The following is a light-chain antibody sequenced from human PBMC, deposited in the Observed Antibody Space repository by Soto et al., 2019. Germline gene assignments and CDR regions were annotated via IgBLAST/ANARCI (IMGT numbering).Light chain of an antibody. CDR1: QSISSY. CDR2: AAS. V-gene: IGKV1-39*01. CDR3: QQSYSTLAT. Sequence: DIQMTQSPSSLSASVGDRVTITCRASQSISSYLNWYQQKPGKAPKLLIYAASSLQSGVPSRFSGSGSGTDFTLTIRSLQPADCATSYCQQSYSTLATFGQGTKLEIK. J-gene: IGKJ2*01.